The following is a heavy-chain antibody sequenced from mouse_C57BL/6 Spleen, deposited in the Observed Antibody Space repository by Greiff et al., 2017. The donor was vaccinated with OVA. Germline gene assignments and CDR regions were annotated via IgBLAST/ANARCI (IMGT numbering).Heavy chain of an antibody. CDR2: ISNGGGST. D-gene: IGHD2-12*01. CDR1: GFTFSDYY. Sequence: EVQLVESGGGLVQPGGSLKLSCAASGFTFSDYYMYWVRQTPEKRLEWVAYISNGGGSTYYPDTVKGRFTISRDNAKNTLYLQMSRLKSEDTAMYYCARGENYKRGYFDYWGQGTTLTVSS. CDR3: ARGENYKRGYFDY. V-gene: IGHV5-12*01. J-gene: IGHJ2*01.